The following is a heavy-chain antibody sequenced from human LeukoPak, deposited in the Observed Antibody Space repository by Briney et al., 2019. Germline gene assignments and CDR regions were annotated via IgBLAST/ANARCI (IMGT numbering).Heavy chain of an antibody. CDR3: ARAQPDSVWGSYPRYFDY. J-gene: IGHJ4*02. CDR1: GGSISGYY. V-gene: IGHV4-59*01. Sequence: SETLSLTCTDSGGSISGYYWNWIRQPPGRGLEWIGYIYYSGSTNYNPSLKSRVTVSLDTSKNQFSLKLSSVTAADTAVYYCARAQPDSVWGSYPRYFDYWGQGTLVTVSS. D-gene: IGHD3-16*01. CDR2: IYYSGST.